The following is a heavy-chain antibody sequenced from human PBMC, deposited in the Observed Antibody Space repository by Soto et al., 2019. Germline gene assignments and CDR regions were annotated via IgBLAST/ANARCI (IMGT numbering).Heavy chain of an antibody. CDR1: GYTFTSYG. J-gene: IGHJ4*02. V-gene: IGHV1-18*01. Sequence: GASVKVSCKASGYTFTSYGISWVRQAPGQGLEWMGWISAYNGNTNYAQKLQGRVTMTTDTSTSTAYMELRSLRSDDTAVYYCARDARNRYDILTGYSLAFDYWGQGTLVTVSS. CDR3: ARDARNRYDILTGYSLAFDY. D-gene: IGHD3-9*01. CDR2: ISAYNGNT.